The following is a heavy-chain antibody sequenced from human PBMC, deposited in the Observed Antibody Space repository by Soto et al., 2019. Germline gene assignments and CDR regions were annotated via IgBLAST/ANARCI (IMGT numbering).Heavy chain of an antibody. V-gene: IGHV3-30*18. D-gene: IGHD6-19*01. Sequence: QVQLVESGGGVVQPGRSLRLSCAASGFTFSSYGMHWVRQAPGKGLEWVADISYDGSNKYYADSVKGRFTISRDNSKNTLYLQMNSLRAEDTAVYYCAKDLPQWLVSRGQGGGGDYWGQGTLVTVSS. CDR2: ISYDGSNK. CDR3: AKDLPQWLVSRGQGGGGDY. J-gene: IGHJ4*02. CDR1: GFTFSSYG.